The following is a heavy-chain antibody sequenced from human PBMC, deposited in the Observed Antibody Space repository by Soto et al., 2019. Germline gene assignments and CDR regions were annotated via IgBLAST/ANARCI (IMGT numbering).Heavy chain of an antibody. V-gene: IGHV3-23*01. CDR1: GFTFSSYA. CDR3: AKGHCADGVCYTFLYY. CDR2: ISGSGGST. Sequence: EVQLLESGGGLVQPGGSLRLSCAASGFTFSSYAMSWVRQAPGKGLEWVSAISGSGGSTYYADSVKGRFTISRANSKNTVYLQMNSLRAEATAVYYCAKGHCADGVCYTFLYYWGQGTLVTFAS. D-gene: IGHD2-8*01. J-gene: IGHJ4*02.